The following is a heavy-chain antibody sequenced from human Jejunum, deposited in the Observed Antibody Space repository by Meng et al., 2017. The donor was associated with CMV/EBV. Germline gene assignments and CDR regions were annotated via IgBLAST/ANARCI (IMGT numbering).Heavy chain of an antibody. CDR1: GGSISNYY. CDR2: IYSSGTT. CDR3: ARHEVVGTAIFDY. V-gene: IGHV4-4*07. D-gene: IGHD6-19*01. Sequence: QGQLQESGPGLVKPSETLSLTCTVSGGSISNYYWSWIRQPAGKGLEYIGRIYSSGTTKHNPSLNSRVTMSVDTSKNQFSLKVRSVTAADTAVYLCARHEVVGTAIFDYWGQGTLVTVSS. J-gene: IGHJ4*02.